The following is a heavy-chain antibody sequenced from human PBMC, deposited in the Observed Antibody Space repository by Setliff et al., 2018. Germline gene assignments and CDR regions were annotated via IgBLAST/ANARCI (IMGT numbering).Heavy chain of an antibody. Sequence: SETLSLTCAVSGASLRSGSNYWGWFRQPAGKGLEWIGRIYTDGTTNYNPSLKSRVSISADTSMNHFSLRMTSVSAADTAVYYCAKEHVGISFVTNTHHHYGMDVWGQGATVTVSS. V-gene: IGHV4-61*02. CDR3: AKEHVGISFVTNTHHHYGMDV. CDR2: IYTDGTT. CDR1: GASLRSGSNY. D-gene: IGHD2-8*01. J-gene: IGHJ6*02.